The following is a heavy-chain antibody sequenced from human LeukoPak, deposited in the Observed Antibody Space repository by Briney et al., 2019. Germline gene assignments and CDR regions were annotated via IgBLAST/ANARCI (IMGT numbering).Heavy chain of an antibody. J-gene: IGHJ6*02. CDR1: GFTFSSYG. Sequence: QSGGSLRLSCAASGFTFSSYGMHWVRQAPGKGLEWVAVIWYDGSNKYYADSVKGRFTISRDNSKNTLYLQMNSLRAEDTAVYYCARLSGYDYYYYYGMDVWGQGTTVTVSS. CDR3: ARLSGYDYYYYYGMDV. CDR2: IWYDGSNK. V-gene: IGHV3-33*08. D-gene: IGHD5-12*01.